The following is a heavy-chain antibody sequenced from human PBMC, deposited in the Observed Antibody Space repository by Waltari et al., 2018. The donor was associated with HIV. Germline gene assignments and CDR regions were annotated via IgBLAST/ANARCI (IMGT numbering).Heavy chain of an antibody. CDR2: IYSGCST. Sequence: EVQLVETGGGLIKPGGSLRPSCAASGFTVSSNYMSWVRKAPGKGLELVSVIYSGCSTYYADSVKGRFTISRDNSKNTLYLQMNSLRAEDTAVYYCARDLAGPFDYWGQGTLVTVSS. CDR3: ARDLAGPFDY. J-gene: IGHJ4*02. CDR1: GFTVSSNY. D-gene: IGHD3-10*01. V-gene: IGHV3-53*02.